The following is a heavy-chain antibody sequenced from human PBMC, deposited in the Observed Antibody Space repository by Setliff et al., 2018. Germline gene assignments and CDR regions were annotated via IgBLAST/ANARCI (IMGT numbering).Heavy chain of an antibody. CDR2: INPNNDGT. V-gene: IGHV1-2*06. CDR3: VREGLSFGPGCCPNWLDP. CDR1: GYTFTDHY. J-gene: IGHJ5*02. D-gene: IGHD3-3*01. Sequence: ASVKVSCKASGYTFTDHYLYWVRQAPGQGLECMGRINPNNDGTNYAQKFQGRVTLTRDTSITTVYMELSTLTSDDTAVYYCVREGLSFGPGCCPNWLDPWGQGTLVTVSS.